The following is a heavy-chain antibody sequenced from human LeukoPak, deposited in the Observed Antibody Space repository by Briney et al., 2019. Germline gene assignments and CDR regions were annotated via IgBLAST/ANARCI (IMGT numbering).Heavy chain of an antibody. CDR1: GFTFSSYS. CDR2: ISSSSSYI. CDR3: AGPAEVGATPFDY. J-gene: IGHJ4*02. V-gene: IGHV3-21*01. D-gene: IGHD1-26*01. Sequence: GGSLRLSCAASGFTFSSYSMNWVRQAPGKGLEWVSSISSSSSYIYYADSVKGRFTISRDNAKNSLYLQMNSLRAEDTAVYYCAGPAEVGATPFDYWGQGTLVTVSS.